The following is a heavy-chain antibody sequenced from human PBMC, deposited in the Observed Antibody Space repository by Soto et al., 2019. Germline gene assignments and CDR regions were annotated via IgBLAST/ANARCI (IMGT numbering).Heavy chain of an antibody. V-gene: IGHV3-30*18. CDR2: ISYDGSNK. Sequence: GGSLRLSCAASGFTFSSYGMHWVRQAPGKGLEWVAVISYDGSNKYYADSVKGRFTISRDNSKNTLYLQMNSLRAEDTAVYYCANHPYYYYGMDVWGQGTTVTVSS. CDR1: GFTFSSYG. J-gene: IGHJ6*02. CDR3: ANHPYYYYGMDV.